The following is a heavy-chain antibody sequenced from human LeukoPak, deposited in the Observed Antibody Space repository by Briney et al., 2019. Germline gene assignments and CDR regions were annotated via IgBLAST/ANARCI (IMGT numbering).Heavy chain of an antibody. CDR3: AKDQNYYDSSGYTLDY. CDR2: ISYDGSNK. V-gene: IGHV3-30*18. Sequence: GRSLRLSCAASGFTFSSYGMHWVRQAPGKGLEWVAVISYDGSNKYYADSVKGRFTISRDNSKNTLYLQMNSLRAEDTAVYYCAKDQNYYDSSGYTLDYWGQGTLVTVSS. CDR1: GFTFSSYG. D-gene: IGHD3-22*01. J-gene: IGHJ4*02.